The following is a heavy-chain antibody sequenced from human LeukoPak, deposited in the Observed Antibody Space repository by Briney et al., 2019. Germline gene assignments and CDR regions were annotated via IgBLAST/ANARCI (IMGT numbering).Heavy chain of an antibody. CDR1: GFTFNSYA. Sequence: GGSLRLSCAASGFTFNSYAMTWVRQAPGKGLEWVSAISGSGGSTYYADSVKGRFTISRDNSKNTLYLQMNSLRAEDTAVYYCAKEPDYGDYFDYWGQGTLVTVSS. CDR3: AKEPDYGDYFDY. V-gene: IGHV3-23*01. CDR2: ISGSGGST. J-gene: IGHJ4*02. D-gene: IGHD4-17*01.